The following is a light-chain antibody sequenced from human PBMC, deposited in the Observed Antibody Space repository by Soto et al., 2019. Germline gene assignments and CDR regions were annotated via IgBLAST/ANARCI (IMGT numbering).Light chain of an antibody. V-gene: IGKV1-9*01. Sequence: DIQLTQSPSFLSASVGDRDTITCRASQGISSYLAWYQQKPGKAPKLLIYAASTLQSGVPSRFSGSGSGTEFTLTISSLQPEDFATYYCQQLNSYPLWTFGQGTKVE. CDR3: QQLNSYPLWT. CDR2: AAS. CDR1: QGISSY. J-gene: IGKJ1*01.